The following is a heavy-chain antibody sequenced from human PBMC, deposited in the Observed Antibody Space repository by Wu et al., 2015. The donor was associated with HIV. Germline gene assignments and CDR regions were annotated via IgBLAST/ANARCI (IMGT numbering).Heavy chain of an antibody. J-gene: IGHJ4*02. V-gene: IGHV1-69*12. CDR1: GGTFSSYA. CDR2: IIPIFRTG. D-gene: IGHD6-6*01. CDR3: ATSDYSNSSVIFYYFDY. Sequence: QVQLVQSGAEVKKPGSSVKVSCKASGGTFSSYAISWVRQAPGQGPEWMGGIIPIFRTGNIAQKFQGRITVTADASTSTAYMELSSLRSEDTAVYYCATSDYSNSSVIFYYFDYVGPGNPGHRFL.